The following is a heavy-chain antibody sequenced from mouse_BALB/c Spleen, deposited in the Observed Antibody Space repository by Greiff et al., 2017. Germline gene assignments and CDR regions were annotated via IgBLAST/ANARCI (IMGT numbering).Heavy chain of an antibody. J-gene: IGHJ3*01. CDR3: ARDHYGNSWFAY. CDR2: INPDSSTI. Sequence: EVKLVESGGGLVQPGGSLKLSCAASGFDFSRYWMSWVRQAPGKGLEWIGEINPDSSTINYTPSLKDKFIISRDNAKNTLYLQMSKVRSEDTALYYCARDHYGNSWFAYWGQGTLVTVSA. D-gene: IGHD2-1*01. V-gene: IGHV4-1*02. CDR1: GFDFSRYW.